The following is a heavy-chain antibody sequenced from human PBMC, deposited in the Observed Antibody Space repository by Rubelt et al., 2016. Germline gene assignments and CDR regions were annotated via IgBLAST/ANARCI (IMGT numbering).Heavy chain of an antibody. V-gene: IGHV2-5*02. Sequence: QITLKESGPTLVKPTQTLTLTCTFSGFSLTTSGLGVGWIRQPPGKALEWVALIYWDDDIRYSPSLQNRLTITKDTSENQVVLTMTDKDPVDTGTYYCARRRGYGDYLHYWGQGALVTVSS. CDR2: IYWDDDI. CDR1: GFSLTTSGLG. D-gene: IGHD4-17*01. CDR3: ARRRGYGDYLHY. J-gene: IGHJ4*02.